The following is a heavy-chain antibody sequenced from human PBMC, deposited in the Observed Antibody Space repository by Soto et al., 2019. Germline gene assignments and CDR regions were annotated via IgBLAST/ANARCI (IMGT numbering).Heavy chain of an antibody. CDR2: IYYSGST. CDR3: ARASGSYLSWFDP. V-gene: IGHV4-59*01. CDR1: GGSISSYY. Sequence: SETLSLTCTVSGGSISSYYWSWIRQPPGKGLEWIGYIYYSGSTNYNPSLKSRVTISVDTSKNQFSLKLGSVTAADTAVYYCARASGSYLSWFDPWGQGTLVTVSS. D-gene: IGHD1-26*01. J-gene: IGHJ5*02.